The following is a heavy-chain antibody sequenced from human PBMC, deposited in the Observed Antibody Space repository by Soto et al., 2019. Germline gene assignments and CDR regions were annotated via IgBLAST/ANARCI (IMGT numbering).Heavy chain of an antibody. Sequence: SVKVSCKASGYTFTSYYMHWVRQAPGQGLEWMGIINPSGGSTSYAQKFQGRVTMTRDTSTSTVYMELSSLRSEDTAVYYCARAPKRLLWFGEFDHWGQGTLVTVSS. CDR1: GYTFTSYY. CDR2: INPSGGST. D-gene: IGHD3-10*01. CDR3: ARAPKRLLWFGEFDH. V-gene: IGHV1-46*01. J-gene: IGHJ5*02.